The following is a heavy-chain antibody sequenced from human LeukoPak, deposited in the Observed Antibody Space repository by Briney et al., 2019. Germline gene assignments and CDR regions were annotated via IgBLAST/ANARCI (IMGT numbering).Heavy chain of an antibody. V-gene: IGHV3-48*01. Sequence: GGSLRLSCAASGFTFSSYSMNWVRQAPGKGLEWVSSISSGSSTIYYADSVKGRFTISRDNAKNSLYLQMSSLRAEDTAVYYCARDGVFSFAYRGQGTLVTVSS. D-gene: IGHD3-3*01. CDR1: GFTFSSYS. CDR3: ARDGVFSFAY. J-gene: IGHJ4*02. CDR2: ISSGSSTI.